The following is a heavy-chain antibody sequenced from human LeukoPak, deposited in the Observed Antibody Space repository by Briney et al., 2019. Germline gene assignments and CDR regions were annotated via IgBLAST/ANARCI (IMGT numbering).Heavy chain of an antibody. V-gene: IGHV3-23*01. CDR3: AKPVCGCLAVTADWFDP. J-gene: IGHJ5*02. CDR2: INANASNT. D-gene: IGHD6-19*01. Sequence: GGSLRLSCEASGFAFSFSAMTWVRQAPGTGLEWVSTINANASNTYYAASVKGRFTISRDNSKSTLYLQLNSLRAEDTAVYDWAKPVCGCLAVTADWFDPWGQGTLVIVSS. CDR1: GFAFSFSA.